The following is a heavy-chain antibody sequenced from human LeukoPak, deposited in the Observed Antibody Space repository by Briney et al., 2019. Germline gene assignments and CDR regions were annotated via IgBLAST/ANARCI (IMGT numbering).Heavy chain of an antibody. D-gene: IGHD4-23*01. V-gene: IGHV1-69*04. Sequence: GASVKVSCKACGGTFSSYAISWVRQAPGQGLEWMGRIIPILGIANYAQKFQGRVTTTADKSTSTAYMELSSLRSEDTAVYYCARKGGNLDAFDIGGQGTMVTVSS. CDR2: IIPILGIA. J-gene: IGHJ3*02. CDR3: ARKGGNLDAFDI. CDR1: GGTFSSYA.